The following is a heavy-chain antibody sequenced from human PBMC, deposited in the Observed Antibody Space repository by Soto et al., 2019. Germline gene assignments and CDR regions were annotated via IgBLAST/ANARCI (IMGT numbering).Heavy chain of an antibody. D-gene: IGHD6-6*01. CDR3: ARSYSSSSGAQYREYYYGMDV. V-gene: IGHV1-69*13. CDR2: IIPIFGTA. Sequence: GASVKVSCKASGGTFSSYAISWVRQAPGQGLEWMGGIIPIFGTANYAQKFQGRVTITADESTSTAYMELSSLRSEDTAVYYCARSYSSSSGAQYREYYYGMDVWGQGTTVTVSS. J-gene: IGHJ6*02. CDR1: GGTFSSYA.